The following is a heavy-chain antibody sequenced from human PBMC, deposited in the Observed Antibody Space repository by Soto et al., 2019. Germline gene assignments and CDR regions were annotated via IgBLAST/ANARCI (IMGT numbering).Heavy chain of an antibody. D-gene: IGHD3-3*01. CDR2: ISGSGGST. J-gene: IGHJ4*02. CDR1: GFTFSSYA. V-gene: IGHV3-23*01. Sequence: PGGSLRLSCAASGFTFSSYAMSWVRQAPGKGLEWVSAISGSGGSTYYADSVKGRFTISRDNSKNTLYLQMNSLRAEDTAVYYCAKVILTTIFGVVRVKGTISAHDYWGQGTLVTVSS. CDR3: AKVILTTIFGVVRVKGTISAHDY.